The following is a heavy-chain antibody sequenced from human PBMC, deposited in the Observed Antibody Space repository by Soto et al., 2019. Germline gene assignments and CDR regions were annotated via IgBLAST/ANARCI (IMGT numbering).Heavy chain of an antibody. CDR2: IYWDDDK. V-gene: IGHV2-5*02. J-gene: IGHJ3*02. Sequence: QITLKESGPTLVKPTQTLTLTCTFSGFSLSTSGVGVGWIRQPPGKALEWLALIYWDDDKGSSPSLKRRLNITKDTSKNQVVLTMTNMDPVDTATYYSAHRLPLAAFDIWGQGTMVTVSS. CDR1: GFSLSTSGVG. CDR3: AHRLPLAAFDI.